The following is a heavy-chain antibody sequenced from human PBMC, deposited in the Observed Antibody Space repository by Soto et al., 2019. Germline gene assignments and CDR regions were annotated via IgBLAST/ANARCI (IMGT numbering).Heavy chain of an antibody. CDR1: GGSFSGYY. J-gene: IGHJ5*02. CDR2: INHSGST. Sequence: LSLTCAVYGGSFSGYYWTWIRQPPGTGLEWIGEINHSGSTNYNPSLKSRVTISVDTSKNQFSLKLTSVTAADTAVYYCARTLLGWEIWFDPWGQRTLVTVSS. V-gene: IGHV4-34*01. D-gene: IGHD1-26*01. CDR3: ARTLLGWEIWFDP.